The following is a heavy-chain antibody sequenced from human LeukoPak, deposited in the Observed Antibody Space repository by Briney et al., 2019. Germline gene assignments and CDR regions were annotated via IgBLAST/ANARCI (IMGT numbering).Heavy chain of an antibody. D-gene: IGHD3-10*01. J-gene: IGHJ4*02. CDR1: GFTFDDYG. CDR2: INWNGGST. V-gene: IGHV3-20*04. Sequence: GGSLRLSCAASGFTFDDYGMSWVRQAPGKGLEWVSGINWNGGSTGYADSVKGRFTTSRDNAKNSLYLQMNSLRAEDTGFYYCAAYYYGSGSCGQFDYWGQGTLVTVSS. CDR3: AAYYYGSGSCGQFDY.